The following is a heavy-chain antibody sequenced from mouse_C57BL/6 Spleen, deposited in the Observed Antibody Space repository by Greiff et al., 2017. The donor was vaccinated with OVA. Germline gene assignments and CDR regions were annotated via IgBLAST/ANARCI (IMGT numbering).Heavy chain of an antibody. V-gene: IGHV3-6*01. Sequence: EVKLQESGPGLVKPSQSLSLTCSVTGYSITSGYYCNWIRQFPGNKLEWMGYISYDGSNNYNPSLKNRISITRDTSKNQFFLKLNSVTTEDTATYYCARTDYYAMDYWGQGTSVTVSS. CDR2: ISYDGSN. CDR3: ARTDYYAMDY. CDR1: GYSITSGYY. J-gene: IGHJ4*01.